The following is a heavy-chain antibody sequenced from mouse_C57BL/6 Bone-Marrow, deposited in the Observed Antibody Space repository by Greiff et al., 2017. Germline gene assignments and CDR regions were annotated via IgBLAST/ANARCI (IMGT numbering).Heavy chain of an antibody. J-gene: IGHJ2*01. CDR1: GYTFTSYG. CDR2: IYPRSGNT. V-gene: IGHV1-81*01. CDR3: ANLDCSGHLDY. Sequence: QVQLQQSGAELARPGASVKLSCKASGYTFTSYGISWVKQRTGQGLEWIGEIYPRSGNTYYNEKFKGKATLTADKSSSTAYMELRSLTSEDSAVXFSANLDCSGHLDYWGQGTTLTVSS. D-gene: IGHD3-2*02.